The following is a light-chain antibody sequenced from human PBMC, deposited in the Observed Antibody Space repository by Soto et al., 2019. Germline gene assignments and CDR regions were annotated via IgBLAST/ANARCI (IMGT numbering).Light chain of an antibody. CDR3: QQYNSYSGT. CDR1: QSISSW. Sequence: DIQMTQSPSTLSASVGDRVTITCRASQSISSWLAWYQQKPGKAPKLLIYKASSLESGVPSRFSGSRSVTDFTLNISSLQPDDFATYYCQQYNSYSGTFGQGTKVEIK. CDR2: KAS. J-gene: IGKJ1*01. V-gene: IGKV1-5*03.